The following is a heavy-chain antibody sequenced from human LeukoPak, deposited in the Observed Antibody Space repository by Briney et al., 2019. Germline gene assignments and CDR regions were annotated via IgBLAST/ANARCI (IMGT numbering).Heavy chain of an antibody. D-gene: IGHD6-19*01. CDR2: ISWNSGGI. CDR3: AKDSGSGPRDYFDY. V-gene: IGHV3-9*01. J-gene: IGHJ4*02. Sequence: GRSLRLSCAASGFTFDDYAMHWVRQAPGKGLEWVSGISWNSGGIGYADSVKGRFTISRDNAKNSLYLQMSSLRAEDTALYYCAKDSGSGPRDYFDYWGQGTLVTVSS. CDR1: GFTFDDYA.